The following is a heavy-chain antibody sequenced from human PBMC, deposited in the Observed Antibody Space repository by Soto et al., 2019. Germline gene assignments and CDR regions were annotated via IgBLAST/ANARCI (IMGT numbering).Heavy chain of an antibody. Sequence: PXETLSLTCTVSGCSISSYYWSWIRQPAGKGLEWIGRIYTSGSTNYNPSLKSRVTMSVDTSKNQFSLKLSSVTAADTAVYYCARDLSYYDSSGYSNWFDHWGQGTLVTVSS. CDR1: GCSISSYY. CDR3: ARDLSYYDSSGYSNWFDH. D-gene: IGHD3-22*01. CDR2: IYTSGST. V-gene: IGHV4-4*07. J-gene: IGHJ5*02.